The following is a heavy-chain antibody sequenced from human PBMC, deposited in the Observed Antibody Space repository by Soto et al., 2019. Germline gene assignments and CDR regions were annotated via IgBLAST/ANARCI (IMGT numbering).Heavy chain of an antibody. D-gene: IGHD1-26*01. Sequence: GGSLRLXCAASGFTFSSYAMSWVRQAPGKGLEWVSAISGSGGSTYSADSVKGRFTISRDNSKNTLYLQMNSLRAEDTAVYYCAKDQRYRGSSCSSWGQGPLVTVSS. J-gene: IGHJ4*02. CDR3: AKDQRYRGSSCSS. CDR2: ISGSGGST. CDR1: GFTFSSYA. V-gene: IGHV3-23*01.